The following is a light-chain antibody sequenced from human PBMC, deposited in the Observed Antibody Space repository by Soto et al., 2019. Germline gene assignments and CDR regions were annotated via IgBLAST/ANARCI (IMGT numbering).Light chain of an antibody. J-gene: IGLJ3*02. V-gene: IGLV2-8*01. CDR1: SRDIGGYNY. Sequence: QSALTQPPSASGSPGQSVTISCTGTSRDIGGYNYVSWYQQHPGKAPKLIIKEVSKRPSGVPDRFSGSKSGNTASLTVSGLQAEDEADYYCSSYAGPNTLWVLGGGTKLTVL. CDR2: EVS. CDR3: SSYAGPNTLWV.